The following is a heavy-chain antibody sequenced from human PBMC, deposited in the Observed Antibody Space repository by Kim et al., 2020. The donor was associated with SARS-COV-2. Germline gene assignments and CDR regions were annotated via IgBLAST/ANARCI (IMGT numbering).Heavy chain of an antibody. CDR2: INHSGST. V-gene: IGHV4-34*01. J-gene: IGHJ6*02. CDR1: GGSFSGYY. D-gene: IGHD2-2*01. CDR3: ARDPTYCSSTSCYGGDYYYYYYGMDV. Sequence: SETLSLTCAVYGGSFSGYYWSWIRQPPGKGLEWIGEINHSGSTNYNPSLKSRVTISVDTSKNQFSLKLSSVTAADTAVYYCARDPTYCSSTSCYGGDYYYYYYGMDVWGQGTTVTVSS.